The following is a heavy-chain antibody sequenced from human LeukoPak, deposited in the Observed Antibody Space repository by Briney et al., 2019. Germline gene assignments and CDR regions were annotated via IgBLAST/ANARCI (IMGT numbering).Heavy chain of an antibody. V-gene: IGHV1-2*06. D-gene: IGHD4-17*01. CDR2: INPSTGGT. CDR3: ARGQPYGDYNYFDP. J-gene: IGHJ5*02. Sequence: ASVKVSCKASGYTFIGYYMHWVRQAPGQGLEWMGRINPSTGGTNSAQKFQGRVTMTRDTSISTAYMELSRLPSDDTAIYYCARGQPYGDYNYFDPWGQGTLVTVSS. CDR1: GYTFIGYY.